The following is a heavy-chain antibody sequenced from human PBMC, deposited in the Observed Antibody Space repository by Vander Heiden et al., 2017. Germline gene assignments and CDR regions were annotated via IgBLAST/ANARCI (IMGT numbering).Heavy chain of an antibody. V-gene: IGHV4-34*01. CDR3: ARGGGRGYSYGYRPLLYYYGMDV. J-gene: IGHJ6*02. CDR2: INHSGST. D-gene: IGHD5-18*01. Sequence: QVQLQQWGAGLLKPSETLSLTCAVYGGSFRGYYWSWIRQPPGKGLEWIGEINHSGSTNYNPSLKSRVTISVDTSKNQFSLKLSSVTAADTAVYYCARGGGRGYSYGYRPLLYYYGMDVWGQGTTVTVSS. CDR1: GGSFRGYY.